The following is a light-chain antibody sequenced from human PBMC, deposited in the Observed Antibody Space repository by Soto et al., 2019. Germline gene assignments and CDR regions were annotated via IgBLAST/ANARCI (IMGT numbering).Light chain of an antibody. Sequence: DIQMTQSPSSLSASVGDSVTITCRASQRISTYLNWYQQKPGRTPNLLIYVASSLQNGVPSRFNGSGSGTDFTITISGLQPEDFATYYCQQNYNTPTFGPGTRVDIK. CDR3: QQNYNTPT. CDR2: VAS. V-gene: IGKV1-39*01. CDR1: QRISTY. J-gene: IGKJ3*01.